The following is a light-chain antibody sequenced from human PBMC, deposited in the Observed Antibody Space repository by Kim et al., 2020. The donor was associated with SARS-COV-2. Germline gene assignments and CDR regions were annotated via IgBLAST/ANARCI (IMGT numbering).Light chain of an antibody. CDR3: MRGT. J-gene: IGKJ3*01. V-gene: IGKV2-28*01. CDR2: LGS. Sequence: VTPGEPASISCRSSQSLLHSNGYNYLDWYLQKPGQSPQLLIYLGSNRASGVPDRFSGSGSGTDFTLKISRVEAEDVGVYYCMRGTFGPGTKVDIK. CDR1: QSLLHSNGYNY.